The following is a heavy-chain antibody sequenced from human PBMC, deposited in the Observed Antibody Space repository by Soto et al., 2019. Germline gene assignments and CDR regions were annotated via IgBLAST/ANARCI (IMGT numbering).Heavy chain of an antibody. D-gene: IGHD3-3*01. CDR3: ARDPSNDDVWSGYCDY. CDR2: INAGNGNT. CDR1: GYTFTSYA. V-gene: IGHV1-3*01. Sequence: QVQLVQSGAEVKKPGASVKVSCKASGYTFTSYAMHWVRQAPGQRLEWMGWINAGNGNTKYSQKFQGRVTITRDTSASTAYMELSSLRSEDTAVYYCARDPSNDDVWSGYCDYWGQGTLVTVSS. J-gene: IGHJ4*02.